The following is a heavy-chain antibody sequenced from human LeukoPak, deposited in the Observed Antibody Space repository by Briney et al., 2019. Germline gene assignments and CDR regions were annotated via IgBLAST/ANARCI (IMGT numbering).Heavy chain of an antibody. CDR2: INPKTGGT. CDR3: ARGSLGGIVLASMYFDY. D-gene: IGHD2-8*02. CDR1: GYTFSDYY. Sequence: ASVKVSCKASGYTFSDYYIHWVRRAPGQGLEWMGWINPKTGGTKYAQRFQGRVTMTRDTSISTAYMELSRLRSDDTALYYCARGSLGGIVLASMYFDYWGQETLVTVSS. V-gene: IGHV1-2*02. J-gene: IGHJ4*02.